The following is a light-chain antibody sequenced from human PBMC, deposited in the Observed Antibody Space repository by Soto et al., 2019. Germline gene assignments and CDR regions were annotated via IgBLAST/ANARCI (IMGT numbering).Light chain of an antibody. J-gene: IGLJ3*02. CDR3: AIWDLTLSAWV. Sequence: QSVLTQPPSASGTPGQRVTISCSGTTSNIGSNTVSWYHHLPGTAPKLLIYSNDQRPSGVPDRFSGSKSGISVSLAISGLQSEDEADYYCAIWDLTLSAWVFGGGTKLTVL. CDR2: SND. V-gene: IGLV1-44*01. CDR1: TSNIGSNT.